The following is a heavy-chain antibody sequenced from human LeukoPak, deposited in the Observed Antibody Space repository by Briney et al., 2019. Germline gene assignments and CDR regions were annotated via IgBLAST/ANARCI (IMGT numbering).Heavy chain of an antibody. V-gene: IGHV3-21*01. CDR2: ITTSSTYI. CDR3: ARGKYSSGWFDY. D-gene: IGHD6-19*01. Sequence: GGSLRLSCAASGFTFSSYSISWVRQAPGKGLEWVSSITTSSTYISYADSVKGRFTISRDNAKNSLYLQMNSLRAEDTAVYYCARGKYSSGWFDYWGQGTLVTVSS. J-gene: IGHJ4*02. CDR1: GFTFSSYS.